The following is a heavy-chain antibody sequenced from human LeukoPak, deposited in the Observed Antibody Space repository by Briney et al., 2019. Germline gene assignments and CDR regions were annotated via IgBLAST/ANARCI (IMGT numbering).Heavy chain of an antibody. CDR2: MSPDSGNT. D-gene: IGHD3-10*01. Sequence: ASVKVSCKASGYTFTSYDINWVRQATEQGLEWMGWMSPDSGNTGYAQKFQGRVTMTRNTSISTAYMELSSLTSDDTAVYYCARYAYGSGSYYQKPFDYWGQGTLVTVSS. CDR1: GYTFTSYD. V-gene: IGHV1-8*01. J-gene: IGHJ4*01. CDR3: ARYAYGSGSYYQKPFDY.